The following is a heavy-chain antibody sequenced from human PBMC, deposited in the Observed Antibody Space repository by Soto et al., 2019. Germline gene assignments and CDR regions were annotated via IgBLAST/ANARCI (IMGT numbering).Heavy chain of an antibody. D-gene: IGHD3-10*01. CDR2: ISAYNGNT. Sequence: QVQLAQSAAEVKKPGASVKVSCKASGYSFTSYGITWVRQAPGQGLEWMGWISAYNGNTKYAQNLQDRVTFTTDTSTNTAYMELRSLTSDDTAVYYCARETSRSYYKLALWGRGTLVPVPA. J-gene: IGHJ2*01. CDR1: GYSFTSYG. CDR3: ARETSRSYYKLAL. V-gene: IGHV1-18*01.